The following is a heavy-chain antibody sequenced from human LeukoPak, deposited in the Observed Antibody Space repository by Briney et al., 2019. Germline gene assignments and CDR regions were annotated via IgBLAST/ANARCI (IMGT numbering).Heavy chain of an antibody. CDR3: ARVQWGSSWRGGFDY. CDR1: GYTFTGYY. J-gene: IGHJ4*02. D-gene: IGHD6-13*01. V-gene: IGHV1-2*02. CDR2: INPNSGGT. Sequence: ASVKVSCKASGYTFTGYYMHWVRQAPGQGLEWMGWINPNSGGTNYAQEFQGRVTMTRDTSISTAYAELSRLRSDDTAVYYCARVQWGSSWRGGFDYWGQGTLVTVSS.